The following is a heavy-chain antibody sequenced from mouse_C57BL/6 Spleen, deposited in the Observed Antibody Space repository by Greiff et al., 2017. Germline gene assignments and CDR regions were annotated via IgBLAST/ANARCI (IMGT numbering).Heavy chain of an antibody. CDR2: FYPGSGSI. J-gene: IGHJ1*03. D-gene: IGHD2-1*01. CDR3: ASHEGVYYGNWYFDV. CDR1: GYTFTEYT. Sequence: QVQLKQSGAELVKPGASVKLSCKASGYTFTEYTIHWVKQRSGQGLEWIGWFYPGSGSIKYNEKFKDKATLTADKSSSTVYMELSRLTSEDSAVYFGASHEGVYYGNWYFDVWGTGTTVTVSS. V-gene: IGHV1-62-2*01.